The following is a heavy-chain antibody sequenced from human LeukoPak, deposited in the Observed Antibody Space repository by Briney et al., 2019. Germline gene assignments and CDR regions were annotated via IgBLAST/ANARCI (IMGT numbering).Heavy chain of an antibody. CDR2: ISSSGSTI. Sequence: GGSLRLSCAASGFTFSSYEMNWVRQAPGKGLEWVSYISSSGSTIYYADSVKGRFTISRDNAKNSLYLQMNSLRAEDTAVYYCARDLMYSSGWPWHFQHWGQGTLVTVSS. J-gene: IGHJ1*01. D-gene: IGHD6-19*01. CDR1: GFTFSSYE. V-gene: IGHV3-48*03. CDR3: ARDLMYSSGWPWHFQH.